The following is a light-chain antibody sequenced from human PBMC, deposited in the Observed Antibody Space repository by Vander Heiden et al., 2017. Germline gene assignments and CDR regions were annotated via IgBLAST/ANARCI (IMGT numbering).Light chain of an antibody. CDR3: QQSDSTLYT. V-gene: IGKV1-39*01. CDR2: AAS. J-gene: IGKJ2*01. Sequence: DIQMTQSPSSLSASVGDRVTITCRASQSISSYLNWYQQKPGKAPKLLIYAASSLQSGVPSRFSGSGSRTDFTLTISSLQPEDFATYYCQQSDSTLYTFGQGTKLEIK. CDR1: QSISSY.